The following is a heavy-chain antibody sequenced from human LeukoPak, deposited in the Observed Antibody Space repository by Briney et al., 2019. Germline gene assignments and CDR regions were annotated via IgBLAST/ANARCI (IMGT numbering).Heavy chain of an antibody. V-gene: IGHV4-59*05. Sequence: SETLSLTCTVSGGSISSYYWSWIRQPPGKGLEWIGGIYYSGSTYYNPSLKSRVTISVDTSKNQFSLKLSSVTAADTAVYYCARTPTVTFFDYWGQGTLVTVSS. D-gene: IGHD4-17*01. CDR3: ARTPTVTFFDY. J-gene: IGHJ4*02. CDR1: GGSISSYY. CDR2: IYYSGST.